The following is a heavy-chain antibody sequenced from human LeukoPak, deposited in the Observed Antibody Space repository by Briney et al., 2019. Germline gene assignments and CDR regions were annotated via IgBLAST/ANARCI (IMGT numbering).Heavy chain of an antibody. Sequence: PSQTLSLTCTVSGGSISSGGYYWSWIRQHPGKGLEWIGYIYYSGSTYYNPSLKSRVIISVDTSKSQFSLKLRSVTAADTAVYYCARVPGYYGSGSQSNWVDPWGQGTLVTVSS. J-gene: IGHJ5*02. CDR1: GGSISSGGYY. D-gene: IGHD3-10*01. CDR2: IYYSGST. CDR3: ARVPGYYGSGSQSNWVDP. V-gene: IGHV4-31*03.